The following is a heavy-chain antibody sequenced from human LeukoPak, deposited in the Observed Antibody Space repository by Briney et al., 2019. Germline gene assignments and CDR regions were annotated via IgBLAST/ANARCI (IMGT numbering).Heavy chain of an antibody. D-gene: IGHD3-9*01. Sequence: ASVKVSCKASGYIFTSYGISWVRQAPGQGLEWIGWTSGYNGDTNYAQKFQGRVTMTTDTSTSTAYMELRSLRSDDTAVYYCARDLKRYFDWLLHRSGGIAAAGTGGYWGQGTLVTVSS. CDR3: ARDLKRYFDWLLHRSGGIAAAGTGGY. CDR1: GYIFTSYG. CDR2: TSGYNGDT. V-gene: IGHV1-18*01. J-gene: IGHJ4*02.